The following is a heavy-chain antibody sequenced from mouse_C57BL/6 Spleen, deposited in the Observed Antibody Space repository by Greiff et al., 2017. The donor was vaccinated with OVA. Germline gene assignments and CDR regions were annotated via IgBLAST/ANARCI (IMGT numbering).Heavy chain of an antibody. J-gene: IGHJ2*01. CDR3: ARDTNWNYFDY. V-gene: IGHV5-4*01. D-gene: IGHD4-1*01. CDR1: GFTFSSYA. Sequence: EVKLVESGGGLVKPGGSLKLSCAASGFTFSSYAMSWVRQTPEKRLEWVATISDGGSYTYYPDNVKGRFTISRDNAKNNLYLQMSHLKSEDTAMYYCARDTNWNYFDYWGQGTTLTVSS. CDR2: ISDGGSYT.